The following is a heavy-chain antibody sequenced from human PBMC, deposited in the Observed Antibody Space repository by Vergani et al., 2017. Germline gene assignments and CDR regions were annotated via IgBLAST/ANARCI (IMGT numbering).Heavy chain of an antibody. D-gene: IGHD1-7*01. CDR3: ARDGLELLDYFYYMDV. J-gene: IGHJ6*03. CDR1: GFTFSNYW. V-gene: IGHV3-74*01. Sequence: VKLVESGGGLVQPGGSLRLSCTASGFTFSNYWMQWVRQAPGKGLMWVSRINSDGDSTSYADSVKGRFTISRDNAKNTLYLQMDSLRAEDTAVYYCARDGLELLDYFYYMDVWGKGTTVTVSS. CDR2: INSDGDST.